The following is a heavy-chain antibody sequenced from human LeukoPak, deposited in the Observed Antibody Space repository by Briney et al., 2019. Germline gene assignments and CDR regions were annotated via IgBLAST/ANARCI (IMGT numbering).Heavy chain of an antibody. CDR3: TRDVGPTNYDAFDI. CDR2: IKQDGRET. Sequence: GGSLRLSCATSGFTFSSYWMTWVRQAPGKGLEWVGNIKQDGRETNYVDSVKGRFTISRDNAKNSLYLQMNSLRAEDTAVYFCTRDVGPTNYDAFDIWGQGIVVIVSS. D-gene: IGHD1-26*01. V-gene: IGHV3-7*03. CDR1: GFTFSSYW. J-gene: IGHJ3*02.